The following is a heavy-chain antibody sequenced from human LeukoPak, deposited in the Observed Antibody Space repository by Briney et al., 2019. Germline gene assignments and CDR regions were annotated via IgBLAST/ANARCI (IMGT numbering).Heavy chain of an antibody. V-gene: IGHV4-39*01. CDR2: IYSSGST. J-gene: IGHJ4*02. CDR1: GGSISSGTYY. Sequence: SETLSLTCTVSGGSISSGTYYWGWVRLPPGKGLEWIGSIYSSGSTYYNPSLKSRVTISVDTSKNQFSLNLSSVTAAGTAVYYCARLALVGASRAVDYWGQGTLVTVCS. D-gene: IGHD1-26*01. CDR3: ARLALVGASRAVDY.